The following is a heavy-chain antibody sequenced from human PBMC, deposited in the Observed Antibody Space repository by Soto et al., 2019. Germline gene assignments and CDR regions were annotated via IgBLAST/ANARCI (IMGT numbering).Heavy chain of an antibody. CDR2: IYPGDSDT. V-gene: IGHV5-51*01. CDR1: GYSFTSYW. CDR3: ARPFDTSGWYDH. D-gene: IGHD6-19*01. Sequence: GESQKISCKGSGYSFTSYWIAWVRQMPGKGLECMGIIYPGDSDTRYSPSFEGQVTISADKSINTAYLQWSSLKASDSAMYYCARPFDTSGWYDHWGQGTLVTVSS. J-gene: IGHJ5*02.